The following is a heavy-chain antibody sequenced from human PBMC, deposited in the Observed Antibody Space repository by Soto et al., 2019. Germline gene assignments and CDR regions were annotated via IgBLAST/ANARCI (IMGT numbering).Heavy chain of an antibody. Sequence: ASVKVSCKASGYTFTGYYMHWVRQAPGQGLEWMGWINPNSGGTNYAQKFQGRVTMTRDTSISTAYMELSRLRSDDTAVYYCARDPSEVDYYYGMDVWGQGTTVTV. J-gene: IGHJ6*02. V-gene: IGHV1-2*02. CDR3: ARDPSEVDYYYGMDV. CDR2: INPNSGGT. D-gene: IGHD3-10*01. CDR1: GYTFTGYY.